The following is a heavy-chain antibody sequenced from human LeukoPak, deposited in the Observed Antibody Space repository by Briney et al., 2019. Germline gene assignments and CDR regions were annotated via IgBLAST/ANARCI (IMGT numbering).Heavy chain of an antibody. CDR1: GYTFTSYD. CDR3: ARTRSSGWYLGDY. D-gene: IGHD6-19*01. J-gene: IGHJ4*02. V-gene: IGHV1-18*01. CDR2: ISAHNGNT. Sequence: ASVKVSCKASGYTFTSYDISWVRQAPGQGLEWMGWISAHNGNTNSAQKLQGRVSMTTDTSTSTAYMELRSLRSDDTAVYYCARTRSSGWYLGDYWGQGTLVTVSS.